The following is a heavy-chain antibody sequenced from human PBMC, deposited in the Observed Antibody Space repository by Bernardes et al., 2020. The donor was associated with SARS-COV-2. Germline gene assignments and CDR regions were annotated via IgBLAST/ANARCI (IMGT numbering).Heavy chain of an antibody. Sequence: GSLSLSCAASGFTFDDSGMNWVRPVPGKGLEWVSGINWSGTRTGYADSVKGRFTTSRDNTKNSLYLQMNSLRAEDTALYFCARAGHTYYYSGMDVWGQGTTVTVSS. J-gene: IGHJ6*02. CDR3: ARAGHTYYYSGMDV. CDR1: GFTFDDSG. CDR2: INWSGTRT. V-gene: IGHV3-20*04.